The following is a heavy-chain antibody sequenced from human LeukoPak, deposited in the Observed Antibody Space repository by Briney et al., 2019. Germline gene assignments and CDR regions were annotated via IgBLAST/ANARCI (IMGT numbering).Heavy chain of an antibody. D-gene: IGHD3-22*01. CDR3: ARGGYYDSSGYWLKRAVYYYGMDV. Sequence: KPSETLSLTCAVYGGSFSGYYWSWIRQPPGKGLEWIGEINHSGSTNYNPSLKSRVTISVDTSKNQFSLKLSSVTAADTAVYYCARGGYYDSSGYWLKRAVYYYGMDVWGQGTTVTVSS. V-gene: IGHV4-34*01. CDR1: GGSFSGYY. J-gene: IGHJ6*02. CDR2: INHSGST.